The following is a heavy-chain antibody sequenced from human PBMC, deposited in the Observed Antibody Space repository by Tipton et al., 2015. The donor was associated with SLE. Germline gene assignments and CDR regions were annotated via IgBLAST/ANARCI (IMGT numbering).Heavy chain of an antibody. CDR2: IYYSGST. J-gene: IGHJ4*02. CDR3: ARHSGD. Sequence: TLSLTCTVSGGSISSGSYYWGWIRQPPGKGLEWIGSIYYSGSTNCNPSLKSRVTISVDTSKNQFSLKLSSVTAADTAVYYCARHSGDWGQGTLVTVSS. CDR1: GGSISSGSYY. D-gene: IGHD1-26*01. V-gene: IGHV4-39*07.